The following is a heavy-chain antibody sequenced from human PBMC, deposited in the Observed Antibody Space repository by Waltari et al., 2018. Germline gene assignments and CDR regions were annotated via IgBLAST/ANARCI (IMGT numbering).Heavy chain of an antibody. CDR1: GFILRRHA. D-gene: IGHD6-13*01. Sequence: EVHLLESGGGLVQPGGSLRLSCSASGFILRRHAIHWVRQAPGKGLGWVSAISGSGGSTYYADSVKGRFTISRDNSKNTVFLQMNSLRAEDTAVYYCARARCSTSSCLFVSGFDPWGQGILVTVSS. CDR3: ARARCSTSSCLFVSGFDP. CDR2: ISGSGGST. V-gene: IGHV3-23*01. J-gene: IGHJ5*02.